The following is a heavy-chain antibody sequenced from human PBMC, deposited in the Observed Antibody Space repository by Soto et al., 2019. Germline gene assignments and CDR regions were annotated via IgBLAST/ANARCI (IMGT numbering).Heavy chain of an antibody. CDR3: ARSGPGYGGYDSTIYFDY. CDR1: GGSISSGDYY. CDR2: IYYSGST. D-gene: IGHD5-12*01. J-gene: IGHJ4*02. V-gene: IGHV4-30-4*01. Sequence: LSLTCTVSGGSISSGDYYWSWIRQPPGKGLEWIGYIYYSGSTYYNPSLKSRVTISVDTSKNQFSLKLSSVTAADTAVYYCARSGPGYGGYDSTIYFDYWGQGTLVTVSS.